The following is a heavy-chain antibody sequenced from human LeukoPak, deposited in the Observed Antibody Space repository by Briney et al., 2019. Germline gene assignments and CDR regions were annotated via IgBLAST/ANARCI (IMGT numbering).Heavy chain of an antibody. CDR1: GYTFTSYG. Sequence: GASVKVSCKASGYTFTSYGISWVRQAPGQGLEWMGWISAYNGNTNYAQKLQGRVTMTTDTSTSTAYMELRSLRSDDTAVYYCAVNDVGSSWYPFWPLMDVWGQGTTVTVSS. V-gene: IGHV1-18*01. CDR3: AVNDVGSSWYPFWPLMDV. J-gene: IGHJ6*02. CDR2: ISAYNGNT. D-gene: IGHD6-13*01.